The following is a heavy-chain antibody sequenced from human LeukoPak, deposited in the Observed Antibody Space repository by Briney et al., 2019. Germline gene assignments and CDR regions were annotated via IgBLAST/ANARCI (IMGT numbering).Heavy chain of an antibody. Sequence: GESLQISCEGSGYRFSNYWIGWVRQMPGKGLEWMGIIYPGDYETRYSPSFQGLVTISVDKSISTAYLQWSSLKASDTAMYYCAIPPGYCGNDCSFDHWGQGTLVTVSS. D-gene: IGHD2-21*02. CDR1: GYRFSNYW. CDR2: IYPGDYET. J-gene: IGHJ4*02. CDR3: AIPPGYCGNDCSFDH. V-gene: IGHV5-51*01.